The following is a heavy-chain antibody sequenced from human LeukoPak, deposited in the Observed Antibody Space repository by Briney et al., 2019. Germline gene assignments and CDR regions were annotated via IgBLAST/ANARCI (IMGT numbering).Heavy chain of an antibody. CDR1: GITFSSYV. CDR2: IYSGGST. D-gene: IGHD3-22*01. CDR3: ARVRGYDSSGYGAFDI. V-gene: IGHV3-53*01. J-gene: IGHJ3*02. Sequence: SGGSLRLSCAASGITFSSYVFAWVRQAPGKGLEWVSVIYSGGSTYYADSVKGRFTISRDNSKNTLYLQMNSLRAEDTAVYYCARVRGYDSSGYGAFDIWGQGTMVTVSS.